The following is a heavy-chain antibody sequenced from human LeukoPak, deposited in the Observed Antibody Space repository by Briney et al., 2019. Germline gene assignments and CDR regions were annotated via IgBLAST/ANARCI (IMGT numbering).Heavy chain of an antibody. J-gene: IGHJ4*02. CDR3: ARLSVLKAFDY. CDR1: GGSLSGYY. CDR2: INHSGST. D-gene: IGHD6-6*01. V-gene: IGHV4-34*01. Sequence: PSETLSLTCAVSGGSLSGYYWTWIRQPPGKGLEWIGEINHSGSTNYNPSLKSRVTISVDTSKNQFSLKLSSVTAADTAVYYCARLSVLKAFDYWGQGTLVTVSS.